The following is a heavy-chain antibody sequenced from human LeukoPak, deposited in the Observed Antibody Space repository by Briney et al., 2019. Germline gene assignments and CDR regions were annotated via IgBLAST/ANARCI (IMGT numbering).Heavy chain of an antibody. D-gene: IGHD2-2*01. V-gene: IGHV3-11*01. Sequence: GGSLRLSCAASGFNFSDFYMSWIRQAPGKGLEWLSSISLSGSTITYAASVKGRVTVSRDNAKSSVFLQMHSLRADDTAVYCCAREASCSSTTCYFDYWGQGTLVTVSS. J-gene: IGHJ4*02. CDR3: AREASCSSTTCYFDY. CDR2: ISLSGSTI. CDR1: GFNFSDFY.